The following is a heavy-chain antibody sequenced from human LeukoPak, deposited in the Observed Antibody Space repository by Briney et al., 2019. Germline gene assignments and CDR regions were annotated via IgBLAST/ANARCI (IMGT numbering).Heavy chain of an antibody. Sequence: PGGSLRLSCAASGFTFSGYWMNWVRQAPGKGLEWVANIKGDGGEKDYVNSVKGRFTISRDNAKSSLYLQMNSLRAEDTAVYYCARDAGNSGYDLFDYWGQGTLVTVSS. CDR2: IKGDGGEK. CDR1: GFTFSGYW. CDR3: ARDAGNSGYDLFDY. J-gene: IGHJ4*02. V-gene: IGHV3-7*05. D-gene: IGHD5-12*01.